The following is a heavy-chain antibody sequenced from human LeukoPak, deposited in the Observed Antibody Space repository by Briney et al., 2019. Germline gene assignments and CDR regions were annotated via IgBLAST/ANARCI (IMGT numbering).Heavy chain of an antibody. V-gene: IGHV4-39*07. Sequence: PSETLSLTCSVSGGSISSSSYSWGWVRQPPGKGLEWIARIYYSGSTNYNPSLKSRVTISVDTSKNQFSLKLSSVTAADTAVYYCARGGVVRDTAMVSQGIYYYYMDVWGKGTTVTVSS. J-gene: IGHJ6*03. CDR2: IYYSGST. CDR1: GGSISSSSYS. CDR3: ARGGVVRDTAMVSQGIYYYYMDV. D-gene: IGHD5-18*01.